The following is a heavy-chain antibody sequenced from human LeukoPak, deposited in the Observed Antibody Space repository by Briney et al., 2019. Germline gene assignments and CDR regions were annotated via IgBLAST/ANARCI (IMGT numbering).Heavy chain of an antibody. Sequence: GGSLRLSCAASGFTFSSYAMSWVRQAPGKGLEWVAFIRYDGSNKYYADSVKGRFTISRDNSKNTLYLQMNSLRAEDTAVYYCAKGLWFGELQDYWGQGTLVTVSS. CDR2: IRYDGSNK. V-gene: IGHV3-30*02. J-gene: IGHJ4*02. CDR3: AKGLWFGELQDY. D-gene: IGHD3-10*01. CDR1: GFTFSSYA.